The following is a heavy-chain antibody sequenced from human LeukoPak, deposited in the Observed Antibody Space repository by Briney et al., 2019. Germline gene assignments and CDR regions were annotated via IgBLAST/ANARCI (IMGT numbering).Heavy chain of an antibody. V-gene: IGHV1-45*02. D-gene: IGHD2-21*02. Sequence: SVKVSCKASGYTFTYRYLHWVRQAPGQALEWMGWTTPFNGNTNYAQKFQDRVTITRDRSMSTAYMELSSLRSEDTAMYYCASTVVVTGGYYYGMDVWGQGTTVTVSS. CDR1: GYTFTYRY. CDR3: ASTVVVTGGYYYGMDV. J-gene: IGHJ6*02. CDR2: TTPFNGNT.